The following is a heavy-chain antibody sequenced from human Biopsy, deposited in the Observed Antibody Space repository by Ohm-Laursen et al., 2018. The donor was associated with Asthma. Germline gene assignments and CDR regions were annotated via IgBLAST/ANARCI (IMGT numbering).Heavy chain of an antibody. CDR3: ARAVDYSHYYGIDV. V-gene: IGHV1-18*01. CDR2: ISVYNGNT. CDR1: GYTFNSAG. D-gene: IGHD3-10*01. Sequence: SSVNLSCKTSGYTFNSAGITWVRQAPGQGLVWMVWISVYNGNTTVAQKLQDRVTLITDTSTSTAYMELRSLRSDDTAVYFCARAVDYSHYYGIDVWGQGTTVTVS. J-gene: IGHJ6*02.